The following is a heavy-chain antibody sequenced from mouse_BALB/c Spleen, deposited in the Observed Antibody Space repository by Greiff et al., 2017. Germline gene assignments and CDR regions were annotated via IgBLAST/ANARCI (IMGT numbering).Heavy chain of an antibody. Sequence: VQLQQSGAELVGPGDSVKLSCTVSGFTFTDYSMHWVQQKPEQGLEWIGWIDPENGDTEYAPKFQGKATMTADTSSNTAYLQLSSLTSEDTAVYYGNAYCCNYVFAYWGQGTLVTVSA. J-gene: IGHJ3*01. D-gene: IGHD2-1*01. CDR2: IDPENGDT. CDR1: GFTFTDYS. CDR3: NAYCCNYVFAY. V-gene: IGHV14-4*02.